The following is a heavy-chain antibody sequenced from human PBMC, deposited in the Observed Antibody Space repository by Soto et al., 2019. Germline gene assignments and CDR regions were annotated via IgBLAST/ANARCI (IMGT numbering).Heavy chain of an antibody. D-gene: IGHD6-19*01. J-gene: IGHJ3*02. Sequence: SVSNAWMNWVRQAPGKGLEWVGRIKSKTDGGTTDYAAPVKGRFTISRDDSKNTLYLQMNSLKTEDTAVYYCTGGWYVDFAFDIWGQGTMVTVSS. CDR3: TGGWYVDFAFDI. CDR2: IKSKTDGGTT. V-gene: IGHV3-15*07. CDR1: SVSNAW.